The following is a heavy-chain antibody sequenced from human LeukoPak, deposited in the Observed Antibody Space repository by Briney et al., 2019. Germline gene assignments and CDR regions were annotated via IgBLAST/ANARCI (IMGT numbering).Heavy chain of an antibody. CDR3: ARGRSSIVVVTAIPAFDI. D-gene: IGHD2-21*02. CDR2: IYYSGST. Sequence: SETLSLTCTVSGGSISSYYWSWIRQPPGKGLEWIGYIYYSGSTNYNPSLKSRVTISVDTSKNQFSLKLSSVTAADTAVYYCARGRSSIVVVTAIPAFDIWGQGTMVTVSS. J-gene: IGHJ3*02. CDR1: GGSISSYY. V-gene: IGHV4-59*12.